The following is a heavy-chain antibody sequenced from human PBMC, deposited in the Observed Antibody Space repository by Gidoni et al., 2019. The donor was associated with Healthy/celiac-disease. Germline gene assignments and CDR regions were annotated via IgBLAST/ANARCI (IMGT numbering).Heavy chain of an antibody. V-gene: IGHV1-69*04. CDR1: GGTFRSYA. CDR3: ARGREMTMVRGTTNWFDP. D-gene: IGHD3-10*01. Sequence: QVQLVQSGAEVQKPGSSVKVSCKDSGGTFRSYAISWVRQAPGQGLEWMGRIIPVLGIANYAQKFQGRVTITADKSTSTAYMELSSLRSEDTAVYYCARGREMTMVRGTTNWFDPWGQGTLVTVSS. CDR2: IIPVLGIA. J-gene: IGHJ5*02.